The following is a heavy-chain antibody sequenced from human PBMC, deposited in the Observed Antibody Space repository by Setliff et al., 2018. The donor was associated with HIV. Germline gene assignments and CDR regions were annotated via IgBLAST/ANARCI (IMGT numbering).Heavy chain of an antibody. Sequence: SETLSLTCAVYGGSFSGYYWSWIRQPPGKGLEWIGEINHSGSTNYNPSLQSRVTISMVASRNQFSLKVTSVTAADTAVYYCARTVRREFRTNVGDHYYFYMDVWGKGTTVTVSS. D-gene: IGHD3-3*01. CDR3: ARTVRREFRTNVGDHYYFYMDV. J-gene: IGHJ6*03. V-gene: IGHV4-34*01. CDR2: INHSGST. CDR1: GGSFSGYY.